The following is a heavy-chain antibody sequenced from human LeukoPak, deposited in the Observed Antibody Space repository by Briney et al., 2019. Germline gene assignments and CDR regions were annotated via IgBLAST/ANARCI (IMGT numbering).Heavy chain of an antibody. D-gene: IGHD6-19*01. Sequence: ASVKVSCKASGYTFTSYGISWVRQAPGQGLEWMGWISAYNGNTNYAQRLQGRVTMTTDTSTSTAYMELRCLRSDDTAVYYCARETGIAVAAHLNYWGQGTLVTVSS. J-gene: IGHJ4*02. V-gene: IGHV1-18*01. CDR1: GYTFTSYG. CDR3: ARETGIAVAAHLNY. CDR2: ISAYNGNT.